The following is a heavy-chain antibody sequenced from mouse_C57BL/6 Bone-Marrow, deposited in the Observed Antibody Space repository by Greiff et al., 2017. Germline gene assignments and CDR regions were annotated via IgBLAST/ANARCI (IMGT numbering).Heavy chain of an antibody. CDR2: IDPSDSET. CDR3: ARSGGSSYVDGDCDV. V-gene: IGHV1-52*01. Sequence: QVQLQQPGAELVRPGSSVKLSCKASGYTFTSYWMHWVKQRPIQGLEWIGNIDPSDSETHYNQKFKDKATLTVDKSSSTAYMRLSSLTSEDTAVYYCARSGGSSYVDGDCDVWGTGTTVTVSS. J-gene: IGHJ1*03. CDR1: GYTFTSYW. D-gene: IGHD1-1*01.